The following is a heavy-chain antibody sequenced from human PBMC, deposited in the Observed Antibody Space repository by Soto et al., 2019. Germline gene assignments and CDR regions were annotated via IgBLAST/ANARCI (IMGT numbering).Heavy chain of an antibody. CDR3: AKGSGRTVAGYFFDY. Sequence: GGSLRLSCAASGFTFSNYAMSWVRQAPGKGLEWVSDISGSGGSTYYGNSVKGRFTISRDNSKNTLYLQMNSLRAEDTAVYYCAKGSGRTVAGYFFDYWGQGTLVTVSS. D-gene: IGHD6-19*01. CDR2: ISGSGGST. CDR1: GFTFSNYA. V-gene: IGHV3-23*01. J-gene: IGHJ4*02.